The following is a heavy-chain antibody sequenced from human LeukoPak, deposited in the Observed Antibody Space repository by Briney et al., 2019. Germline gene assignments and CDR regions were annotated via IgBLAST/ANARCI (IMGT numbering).Heavy chain of an antibody. CDR2: INSDGSTT. Sequence: GGPLTLSCAASGFTFSSYWMHCVRPAPGKGLVWVSRINSDGSTTSYAASVKGRFTISRDNAKNTLYLQMNSLRAEDTAVYYCARDGSGGRPDYWGQGTLVTVSS. CDR3: ARDGSGGRPDY. J-gene: IGHJ4*02. D-gene: IGHD3-10*01. V-gene: IGHV3-74*01. CDR1: GFTFSSYW.